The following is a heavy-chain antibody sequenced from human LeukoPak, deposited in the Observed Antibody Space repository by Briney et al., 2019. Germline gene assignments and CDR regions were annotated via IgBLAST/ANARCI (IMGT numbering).Heavy chain of an antibody. CDR2: INPDGSEK. CDR3: ARTYAYDATGDRGH. D-gene: IGHD3-16*01. J-gene: IGHJ4*02. CDR1: RFTFNKYY. V-gene: IGHV3-7*01. Sequence: GGSLRLSCVASRFTFNKYYMSWVRQAPGKGLQWVANINPDGSEKCYVDSVKGRFTISRDNAKNSLYLQMNSLRAEDTAVYYCARTYAYDATGDRGHWGQGTLVTVSS.